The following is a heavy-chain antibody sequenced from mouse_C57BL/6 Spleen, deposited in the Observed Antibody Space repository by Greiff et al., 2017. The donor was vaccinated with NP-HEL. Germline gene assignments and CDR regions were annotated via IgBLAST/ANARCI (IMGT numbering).Heavy chain of an antibody. CDR3: ARDYGSSYVGSAMDY. V-gene: IGHV5-6*02. D-gene: IGHD1-1*01. Sequence: DVKLVESGGDLVKPGGSLKLSCAASGFTFSSYGMSWVRQTPDKRLEWVATISSGGSYTYYPDSVKGRFTISRDNAKNTLYLQMSSLKSEDTAMYYCARDYGSSYVGSAMDYWGQGTSVTVSS. CDR1: GFTFSSYG. CDR2: ISSGGSYT. J-gene: IGHJ4*01.